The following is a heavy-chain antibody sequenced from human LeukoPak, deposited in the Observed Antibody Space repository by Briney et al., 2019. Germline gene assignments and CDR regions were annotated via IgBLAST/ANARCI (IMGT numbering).Heavy chain of an antibody. CDR2: MNPNSGNT. CDR3: ARVRVQYSSGLGFDP. CDR1: GYTFTSHD. D-gene: IGHD6-25*01. Sequence: ASVKVSCKASGYTFTSHDINWVRQATGQGLEWMGWMNPNSGNTGYAQKFQGRVTFTRNTSISTAYMELSSLRSDDTAVYYCARVRVQYSSGLGFDPWGQGTLVTVSS. J-gene: IGHJ5*02. V-gene: IGHV1-8*03.